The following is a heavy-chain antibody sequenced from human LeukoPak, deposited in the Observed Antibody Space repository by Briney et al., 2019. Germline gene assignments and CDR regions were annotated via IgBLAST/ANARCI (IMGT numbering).Heavy chain of an antibody. J-gene: IGHJ4*02. D-gene: IGHD3-22*01. V-gene: IGHV3-73*01. Sequence: GGSLRLSCAAFGFTFSGFAMHWVRQASGKGLEWVGRIRSKANSYATEYAASVKGRFTISRDESKNTAYLQMSSLKTEDTAIYYCNYYDSRAGPRWGQGTLVTVFS. CDR2: IRSKANSYAT. CDR1: GFTFSGFA. CDR3: NYYDSRAGPR.